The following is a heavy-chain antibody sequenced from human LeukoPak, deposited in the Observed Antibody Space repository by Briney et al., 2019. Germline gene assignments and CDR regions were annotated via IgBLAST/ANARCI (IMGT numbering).Heavy chain of an antibody. J-gene: IGHJ4*02. Sequence: PSETLSLTCTVSGGSTSSYYWSWIRQPAGKGLEWIGRIDTSGNTNYKPSLKSRVTMSVDTSKNQFSLKLSSVTAADTAVYYCARVTGYMIEDYFDYWGQGTLVTVSS. CDR2: IDTSGNT. V-gene: IGHV4-4*07. CDR3: ARVTGYMIEDYFDY. CDR1: GGSTSSYY. D-gene: IGHD3-22*01.